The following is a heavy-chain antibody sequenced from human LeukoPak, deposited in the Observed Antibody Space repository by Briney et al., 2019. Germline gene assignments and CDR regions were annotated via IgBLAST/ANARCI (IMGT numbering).Heavy chain of an antibody. CDR3: LRGRSYSFAFDS. CDR2: KYYSGST. Sequence: PSETLSLSCAVSGVSISTCCYYWSRIRQPPGKGLEWIGYKYYSGSTRYNSSLRSRLTISLDTSNNQFSLRLSSVTAADTAVSYCLRGRSYSFAFDSWGPGTLVIVSS. J-gene: IGHJ4*02. CDR1: GVSISTCCYY. D-gene: IGHD3-16*02. V-gene: IGHV4-61*01.